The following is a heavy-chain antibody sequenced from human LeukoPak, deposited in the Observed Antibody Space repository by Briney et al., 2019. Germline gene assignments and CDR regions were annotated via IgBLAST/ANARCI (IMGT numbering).Heavy chain of an antibody. D-gene: IGHD5-18*01. Sequence: SVKVSCKASGGTFSSYAISWVRQAPGQGLEWMGGIIPIFGTANYAQKFQGRVTITADESTSTAYMELSSLRSEDTAVYYCARGYSYGTYCFDYWGQGTLVTVSS. J-gene: IGHJ4*02. V-gene: IGHV1-69*13. CDR2: IIPIFGTA. CDR3: ARGYSYGTYCFDY. CDR1: GGTFSSYA.